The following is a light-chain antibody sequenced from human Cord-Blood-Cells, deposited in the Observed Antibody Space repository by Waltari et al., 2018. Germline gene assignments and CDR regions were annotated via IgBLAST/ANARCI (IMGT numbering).Light chain of an antibody. Sequence: DIQMTQSPSSLSASVGDRVTITCRASQSISSYLNWYQQKPGKAPKLLSYAASSLQSGVPSRFSGSGSVTDFTLTISSLQPEDFATDYCQQSYSTPYTFGQGTKLESK. J-gene: IGKJ2*01. CDR3: QQSYSTPYT. V-gene: IGKV1-39*01. CDR1: QSISSY. CDR2: AAS.